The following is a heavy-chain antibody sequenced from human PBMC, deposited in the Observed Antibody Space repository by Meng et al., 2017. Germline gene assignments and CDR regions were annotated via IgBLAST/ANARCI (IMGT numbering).Heavy chain of an antibody. CDR3: ASLTGWFDP. CDR2: INPNSGGT. J-gene: IGHJ5*02. CDR1: YYSSTCHY. Sequence: GAEVKSPGSTVKVCCMASYYSSTCHYTHWERQAPGRGLEWMGWINPNSGGTNYAQKFQGRVTMTRDTSISTAYMEVSSLRSEDTVVYYCASLTGWFDPWGQGTLVTVSS. D-gene: IGHD3-10*01. V-gene: IGHV1-2*02.